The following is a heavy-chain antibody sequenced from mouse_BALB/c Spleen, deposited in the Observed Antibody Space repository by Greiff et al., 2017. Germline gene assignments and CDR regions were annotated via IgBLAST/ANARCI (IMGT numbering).Heavy chain of an antibody. CDR2: IWAGGST. J-gene: IGHJ4*01. CDR3: ARVYYRSYYYAMDY. D-gene: IGHD2-14*01. V-gene: IGHV2-9*02. CDR1: GFSLTSYG. Sequence: VKLVESGPGLVAPSQSLSITCTVSGFSLTSYGVHWVRQPPGKGLEWLGVIWAGGSTNYNSALMSRLSISKDNSKSQVFLKMNSLQTDDTAMYYCARVYYRSYYYAMDYWGQGTSVTVSS.